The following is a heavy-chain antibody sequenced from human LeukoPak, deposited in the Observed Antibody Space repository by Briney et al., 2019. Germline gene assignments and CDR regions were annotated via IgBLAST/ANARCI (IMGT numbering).Heavy chain of an antibody. CDR2: VSAANNP. CDR1: GYIFTPHH. Sequence: ASVKVSCKTSGYIFTPHHVQWRRQAPGQWLELLGWVSAANNPEYSQKFQGRVVITRDASATTSYLELNSLRSEDTAVYYCAMSVEMPPIPSFDYWGQGTLVTVSS. V-gene: IGHV1-3*01. D-gene: IGHD5-24*01. CDR3: AMSVEMPPIPSFDY. J-gene: IGHJ4*02.